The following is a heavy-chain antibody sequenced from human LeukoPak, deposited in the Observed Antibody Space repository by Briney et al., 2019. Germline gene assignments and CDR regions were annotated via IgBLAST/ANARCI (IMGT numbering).Heavy chain of an antibody. V-gene: IGHV5-51*01. Sequence: GELLKICCKGSGYSFTSYWIGWVRQTPGKGLEWMGIIYAGDSDTRYSPSFQGQVTISADKSISTAYLQWSSLKASDTAMYYCARLLYESIDFWSGYSKWAHHYYYYYMDVWGKGTTVTVSS. CDR2: IYAGDSDT. CDR1: GYSFTSYW. J-gene: IGHJ6*03. D-gene: IGHD3-3*01. CDR3: ARLLYESIDFWSGYSKWAHHYYYYYMDV.